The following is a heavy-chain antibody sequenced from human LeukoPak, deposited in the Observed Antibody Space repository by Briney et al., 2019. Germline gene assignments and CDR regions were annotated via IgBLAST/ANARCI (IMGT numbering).Heavy chain of an antibody. CDR3: ARDNGYAVAGTGNYYYYMDV. J-gene: IGHJ6*03. CDR2: IIPIFGTA. V-gene: IGHV1-69*06. CDR1: GGTFSSYA. Sequence: SVKVSCKASGGTFSSYAISWVRQAPGQGLEWMGGIIPIFGTANYAQKFQGRVTITADKSTSTAYMELSSLRSEDTAVYYCARDNGYAVAGTGNYYYYMDVWGKGTTVTVSS. D-gene: IGHD6-19*01.